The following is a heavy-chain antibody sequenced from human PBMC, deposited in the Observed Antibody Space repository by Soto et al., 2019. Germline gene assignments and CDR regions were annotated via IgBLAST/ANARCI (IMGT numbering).Heavy chain of an antibody. CDR1: GGSISSGDYY. D-gene: IGHD5-18*01. J-gene: IGHJ4*02. V-gene: IGHV4-30-4*01. CDR2: IYYSGST. CDR3: ARDLGFVDTAMVPFGY. Sequence: PSETLSLTCTVSGGSISSGDYYWSWIRQPPGKGLEWIGYIYYSGSTYYNPSLKSRVTISVDTSKNQFSLKLSSVTAADTAVYYCARDLGFVDTAMVPFGYWGQGTLVTVSS.